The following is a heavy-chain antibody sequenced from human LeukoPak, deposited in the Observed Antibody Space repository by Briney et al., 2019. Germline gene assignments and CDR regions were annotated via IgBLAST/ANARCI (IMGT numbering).Heavy chain of an antibody. CDR2: INPNSGGT. CDR3: AREWAGDYYYGSGSYYSVNWFDP. CDR1: GYTFTGYY. Sequence: ASLKVSCKASGYTFTGYYMHWVRQAPGQGLEWRGWINPNSGGTNYAQKFQGRVTMTRDTSISTAYMELSRLRSDDTAVYYCAREWAGDYYYGSGSYYSVNWFDPWGQGTLVTVSS. J-gene: IGHJ5*02. V-gene: IGHV1-2*02. D-gene: IGHD3-10*01.